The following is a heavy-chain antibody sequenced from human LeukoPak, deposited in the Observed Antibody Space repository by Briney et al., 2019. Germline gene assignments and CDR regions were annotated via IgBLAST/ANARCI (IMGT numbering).Heavy chain of an antibody. D-gene: IGHD3-10*01. CDR3: ARDFTSTYGLDY. Sequence: GGSLRLSCAASGFTFSSCWMSWVRQAPGKGLEWVANINQDGSGKYYVDSAKGRFTISRDNAKNSLYLQMNSLRAEDTAVYYCARDFTSTYGLDYWGQGTLVTVSS. CDR1: GFTFSSCW. V-gene: IGHV3-7*04. CDR2: INQDGSGK. J-gene: IGHJ4*02.